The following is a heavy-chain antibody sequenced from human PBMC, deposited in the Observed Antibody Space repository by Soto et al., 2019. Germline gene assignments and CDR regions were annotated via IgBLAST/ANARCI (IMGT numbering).Heavy chain of an antibody. V-gene: IGHV3-49*03. CDR1: GFTFGDYA. J-gene: IGHJ6*02. D-gene: IGHD3-22*01. CDR2: IRSKAYGGTT. CDR3: TRERFYYYDSSGYLRAYYGMDV. Sequence: GGSLRLSCTASGFTFGDYAMSWFRQAPGKGLEWVGFIRSKAYGGTTEYAASVKGRFTISRDDSKSIAYLQMNSLKTEDTAVYYCTRERFYYYDSSGYLRAYYGMDVWGQGTTVTVSS.